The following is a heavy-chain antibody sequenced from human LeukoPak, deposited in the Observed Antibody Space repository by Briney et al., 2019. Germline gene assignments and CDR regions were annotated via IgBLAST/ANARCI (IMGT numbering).Heavy chain of an antibody. CDR1: GYTFTSYG. D-gene: IGHD3-22*01. CDR3: ASLSGDSSGYALFDY. V-gene: IGHV1-18*01. J-gene: IGHJ4*02. Sequence: GASVKVSCKASGYTFTSYGISWVRQALGQGLEWLGWFSAYNGNTNYAQKLQGRVTMTTDTSTSTAYMELRSLRSDDTAVYYCASLSGDSSGYALFDYWGQGTLVTVSS. CDR2: FSAYNGNT.